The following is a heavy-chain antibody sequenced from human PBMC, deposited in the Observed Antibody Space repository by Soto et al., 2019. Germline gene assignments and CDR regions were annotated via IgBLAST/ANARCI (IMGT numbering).Heavy chain of an antibody. J-gene: IGHJ4*02. V-gene: IGHV3-74*01. CDR3: ARGEAAAETKDFDY. CDR2: INSDGSST. Sequence: PGVALRLSCAASGFTFSSYWMHWVRQAPGKGLVWVSRINSDGSSTSYADSVKGRFTISRDNAKNTLYLQMNSLRAEDTAVYYCARGEAAAETKDFDYWGQGTLVTVSS. CDR1: GFTFSSYW. D-gene: IGHD6-13*01.